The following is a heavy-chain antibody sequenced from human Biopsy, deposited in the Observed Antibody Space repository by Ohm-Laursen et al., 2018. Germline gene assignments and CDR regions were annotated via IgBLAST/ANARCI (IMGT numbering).Heavy chain of an antibody. J-gene: IGHJ4*02. CDR1: GGSIRSNGFY. CDR2: ISYCGTT. CDR3: ARLGSGDYFPTFFDF. D-gene: IGHD5-12*01. Sequence: SQTLSLTCSVSGGSIRSNGFYWGWIRQPPGKGLEWIGSISYCGTTSYNPSLKSRVTISVDTSKNQFSLKLSSVTAADTAVYYCARLGSGDYFPTFFDFWGQGALVTVSS. V-gene: IGHV4-31*03.